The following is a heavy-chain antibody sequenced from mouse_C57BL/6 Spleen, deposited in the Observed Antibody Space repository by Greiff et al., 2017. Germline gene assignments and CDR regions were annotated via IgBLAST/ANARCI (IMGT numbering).Heavy chain of an antibody. CDR3: ASWGSYYDYDGYFDV. V-gene: IGHV3-8*01. D-gene: IGHD2-4*01. J-gene: IGHJ1*03. CDR2: ISYSGST. CDR1: GYSITSDY. Sequence: DVMLVESGPGLAKPSQTLSLTCSVTGYSITSDYWNWIRKFPGNKLEYMGYISYSGSTYYNPSLKSRISITRDTSKNQYYLQLNSVTTEDTATYYCASWGSYYDYDGYFDVWGTGTTVTVSS.